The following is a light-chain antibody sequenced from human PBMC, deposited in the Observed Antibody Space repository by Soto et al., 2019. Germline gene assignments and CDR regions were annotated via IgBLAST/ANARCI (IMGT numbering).Light chain of an antibody. Sequence: QSALTQPASVSGSPGQSITISCTGTSSDVGGYNYVSWYQQHPGKAPKLMIYEVSNRPSGVSNRFSGSKSGNTASLTISGLQAEDEADYYCQSFDSHVLGLLFGVGTKLTVL. CDR2: EVS. J-gene: IGLJ2*01. V-gene: IGLV2-14*01. CDR3: QSFDSHVLGLL. CDR1: SSDVGGYNY.